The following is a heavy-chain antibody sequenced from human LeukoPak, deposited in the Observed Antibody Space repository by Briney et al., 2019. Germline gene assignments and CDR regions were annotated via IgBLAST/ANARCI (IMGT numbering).Heavy chain of an antibody. V-gene: IGHV3-21*01. D-gene: IGHD6-19*01. CDR1: GFTFSSYS. CDR2: ISSSSSYI. CDR3: AKGSVAGFAEYFQH. Sequence: GGSLRLSCAASGFTFSSYSMNWVRQAPEKGLEWVSSISSSSSYIYYADSVKGRFTISRDNAKNSLYLQMNSLRAEDTAVYYCAKGSVAGFAEYFQHWGQGTLVTVSS. J-gene: IGHJ1*01.